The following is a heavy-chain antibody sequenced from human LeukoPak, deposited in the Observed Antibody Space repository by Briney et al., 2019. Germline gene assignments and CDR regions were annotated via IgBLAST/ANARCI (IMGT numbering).Heavy chain of an antibody. CDR3: ARDKKTDDYGDYWPWVVDY. J-gene: IGHJ4*02. V-gene: IGHV3-21*06. Sequence: SGGSLRLSCAASGFTVSSNYMSWVRQAPGKGLEWVSSISSSSSYIYYADSVKGRFTISRDNAKNSLYLQMNSLRAEDTAVYYCARDKKTDDYGDYWPWVVDYWGQGTLVTVSS. D-gene: IGHD4-17*01. CDR1: GFTVSSNY. CDR2: ISSSSSYI.